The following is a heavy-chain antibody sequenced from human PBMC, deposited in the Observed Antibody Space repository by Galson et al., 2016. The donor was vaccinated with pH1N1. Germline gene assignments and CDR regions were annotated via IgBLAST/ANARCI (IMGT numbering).Heavy chain of an antibody. CDR3: ARRYYFDY. CDR2: IDPSDGTT. CDR1: GYSVTRYY. Sequence: SVKVSCKASGYSVTRYYMHWVLQAPGQGLEWMGIIDPSDGTTTYSQKFQGRISLTRDTSTNSVHMELTTLRPDDSATYFCARRYYFDYWGQGTLVTVSS. J-gene: IGHJ4*02. V-gene: IGHV1-46*01.